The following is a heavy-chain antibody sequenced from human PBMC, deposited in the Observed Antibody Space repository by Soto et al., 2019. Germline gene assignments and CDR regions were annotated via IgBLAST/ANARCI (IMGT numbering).Heavy chain of an antibody. CDR1: GYTFTSYH. Sequence: ASVKVSCKASGYTFTSYHITWVRQAPGQGLEWMGWISAYNGNTNYAQNFQGRVSMTTDSSTTTAYMELRNLRSDDTAVYYCARRTSSAWYCRAYWGLGTLVTVAS. J-gene: IGHJ4*02. V-gene: IGHV1-18*01. CDR2: ISAYNGNT. CDR3: ARRTSSAWYCRAY. D-gene: IGHD6-19*01.